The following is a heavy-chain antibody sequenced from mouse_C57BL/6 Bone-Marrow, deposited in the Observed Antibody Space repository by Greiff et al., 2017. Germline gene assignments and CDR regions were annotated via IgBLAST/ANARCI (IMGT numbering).Heavy chain of an antibody. CDR3: ATWGY. CDR1: GFNIKDDY. V-gene: IGHV14-4*01. Sequence: VHVKQSGAELVSPGASVKLSCTASGFNIKDDYMHWVKQRPEQGLEWIGWIDPENGDTEYASKFQGKATITADTSSNTAYQQLSSLTSEDTAVYYCATWGYWGQGTTLTVSA. CDR2: IDPENGDT. J-gene: IGHJ2*01.